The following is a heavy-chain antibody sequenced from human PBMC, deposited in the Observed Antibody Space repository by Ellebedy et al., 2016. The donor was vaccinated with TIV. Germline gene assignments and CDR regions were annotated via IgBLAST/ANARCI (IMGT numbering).Heavy chain of an antibody. V-gene: IGHV3-21*01. CDR2: ISGSSSYI. CDR3: ASTRAVAGTPY. J-gene: IGHJ4*02. D-gene: IGHD6-19*01. Sequence: GGSLRLXXAASGFTFSGYSMNWVRQVPGKGLEWVSSISGSSSYIYYADSVKGRFTTSRDNAKNSLYLQMNSLRAEDTAVYYCASTRAVAGTPYWGQGTLVTVSS. CDR1: GFTFSGYS.